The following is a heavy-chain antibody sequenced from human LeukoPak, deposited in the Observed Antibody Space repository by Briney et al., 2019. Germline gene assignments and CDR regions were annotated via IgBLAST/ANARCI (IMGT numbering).Heavy chain of an antibody. J-gene: IGHJ4*02. CDR1: GFTFSGYA. Sequence: GGSLRLSCAASGFTFSGYAMTWARQAPGKGLEWVAVISYDGSNKYYADSVKGRFTISRDNSKNTLYLQMNSLRAEDTAVYYCATDQRGITIFGVAPNEGFDYWGQGTLVTVSS. CDR2: ISYDGSNK. V-gene: IGHV3-30*03. CDR3: ATDQRGITIFGVAPNEGFDY. D-gene: IGHD3-3*01.